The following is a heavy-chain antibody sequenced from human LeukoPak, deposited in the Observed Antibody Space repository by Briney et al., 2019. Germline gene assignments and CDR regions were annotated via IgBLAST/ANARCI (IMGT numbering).Heavy chain of an antibody. J-gene: IGHJ4*02. V-gene: IGHV4-4*09. D-gene: IGHD5-24*01. CDR1: GGSMSGYY. CDR2: TFSSGAT. Sequence: KSSETLSLPCIVSGGSMSGYYWSWIRQPPGKGLEWIGHTFSSGATTYNPSLKSRVTISVDTSRSQFSLHLSSVTAADTAVYYCARRSRDGYFLDSWGQGTLVTVSS. CDR3: ARRSRDGYFLDS.